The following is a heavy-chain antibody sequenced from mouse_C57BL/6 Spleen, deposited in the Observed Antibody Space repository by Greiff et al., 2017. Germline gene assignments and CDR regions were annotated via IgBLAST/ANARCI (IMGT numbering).Heavy chain of an antibody. CDR1: GYAFSSSW. CDR2: IYPGDGDT. D-gene: IGHD3-3*01. CDR3: ARRGGRGWYFDV. V-gene: IGHV1-82*01. J-gene: IGHJ1*03. Sequence: VQLKESGPELVKPGASVKISCKASGYAFSSSWMNWVKQRPGKGLEWIGRIYPGDGDTNYNGKFKGKATLTADKSSSTAYMQLSSLTSEDSAVYFCARRGGRGWYFDVWGTGTTVTVSS.